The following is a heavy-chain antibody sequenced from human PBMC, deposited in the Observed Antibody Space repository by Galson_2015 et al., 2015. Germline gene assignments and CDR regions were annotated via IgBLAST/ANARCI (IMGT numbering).Heavy chain of an antibody. CDR1: GFTFSSYG. J-gene: IGHJ6*02. V-gene: IGHV3-33*01. CDR3: ARDSEPGIAVAGTSGGMDV. CDR2: IWYDGSNK. D-gene: IGHD6-19*01. Sequence: LRLSCAASGFTFSSYGMHWVRQAPGKGLEWVAVIWYDGSNKYYADSVKGRFTISRDNSKNTLYLQMNSLRAEDTAVYYCARDSEPGIAVAGTSGGMDVWGQGTTVTVSS.